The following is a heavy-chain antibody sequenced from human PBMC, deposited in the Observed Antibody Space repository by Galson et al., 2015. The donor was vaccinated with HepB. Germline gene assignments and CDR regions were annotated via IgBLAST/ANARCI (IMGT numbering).Heavy chain of an antibody. CDR1: GYIFTSFW. J-gene: IGHJ3*01. V-gene: IGHV5-10-1*01. CDR3: ARFRSDADTFDL. Sequence: QSGAEVKKPGESLRISCKGSGYIFTSFWITWVRLMPGKGLECMGRIDPRDSYIHYSPSFQGHVTISAGKSITTAYLQWSSLRASDTAIYYCARFRSDADTFDLWGEGTMVTV. D-gene: IGHD2-21*02. CDR2: IDPRDSYI.